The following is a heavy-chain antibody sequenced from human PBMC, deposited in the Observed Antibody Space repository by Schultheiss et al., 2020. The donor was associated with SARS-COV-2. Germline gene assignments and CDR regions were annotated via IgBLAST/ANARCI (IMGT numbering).Heavy chain of an antibody. D-gene: IGHD6-6*01. CDR3: ARRFEYSSFLDAFDI. V-gene: IGHV4-59*12. CDR2: IYYSGST. CDR1: GGSISSYY. J-gene: IGHJ3*02. Sequence: SETLSLTCTVSGGSISSYYWSWIRQPPGKGLEWIGYIYYSGSTNYNPSLKSRVTMSVDTSKNQFSLKLSSVTAADTAVYYCARRFEYSSFLDAFDIWGQGTMVTVSS.